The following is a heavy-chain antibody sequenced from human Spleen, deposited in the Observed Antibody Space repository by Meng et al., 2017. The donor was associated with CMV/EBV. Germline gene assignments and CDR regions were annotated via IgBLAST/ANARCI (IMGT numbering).Heavy chain of an antibody. J-gene: IGHJ4*02. Sequence: GATFSSSAIIGVRQAPGQGLEWMGRIIPSLGLENYAQKFQGRVTFTADRSTNTAYMQMSSLISEDTAVYYCARERDCSSTNCPGDYWGQGTLVTVSS. D-gene: IGHD2-2*01. CDR1: GATFSSSA. CDR3: ARERDCSSTNCPGDY. V-gene: IGHV1-69*04. CDR2: IIPSLGLE.